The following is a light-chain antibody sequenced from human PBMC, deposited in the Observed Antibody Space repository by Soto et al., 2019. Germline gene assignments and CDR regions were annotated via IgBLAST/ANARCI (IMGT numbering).Light chain of an antibody. Sequence: QSALTQPASVSGSPGQSITISCTGTSSDVGGYNYVSWYQQHPGKAPKLMICEVSDRPSGVSNRFSGSKSGNTASLTISGLQAEDEADYYCGSYTSSSTYVFGTGTKLTVL. J-gene: IGLJ1*01. CDR1: SSDVGGYNY. CDR3: GSYTSSSTYV. V-gene: IGLV2-14*01. CDR2: EVS.